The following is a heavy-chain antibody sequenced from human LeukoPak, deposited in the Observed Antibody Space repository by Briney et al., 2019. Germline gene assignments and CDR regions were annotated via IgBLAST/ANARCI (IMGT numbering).Heavy chain of an antibody. V-gene: IGHV3-74*01. D-gene: IGHD6-19*01. Sequence: GSLSLSCAASGFPFITYWMHWVRQAPGKGLVWVSRINSDGSRTTYADSVKGRFTISRDNAKNTLYLQMNSLRTEDTAVYYCARPETQYSSGLDGFDIWGQGTMVTVSS. J-gene: IGHJ3*02. CDR1: GFPFITYW. CDR3: ARPETQYSSGLDGFDI. CDR2: INSDGSRT.